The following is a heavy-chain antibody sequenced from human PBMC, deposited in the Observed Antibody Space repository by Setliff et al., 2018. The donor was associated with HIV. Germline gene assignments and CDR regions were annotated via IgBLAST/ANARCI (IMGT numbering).Heavy chain of an antibody. Sequence: PGGSLRLSCAASGFTFSSYAMHWVRQAPGKGLAWVAVISYDGSNKYYADSVKGRFTITRDNAKNAMYLQMNSLRAEDTAVYYWARDASISVAGRYYFYYMDVWGKGTPVTVSS. V-gene: IGHV3-30*04. D-gene: IGHD6-19*01. CDR2: ISYDGSNK. CDR3: ARDASISVAGRYYFYYMDV. CDR1: GFTFSSYA. J-gene: IGHJ6*03.